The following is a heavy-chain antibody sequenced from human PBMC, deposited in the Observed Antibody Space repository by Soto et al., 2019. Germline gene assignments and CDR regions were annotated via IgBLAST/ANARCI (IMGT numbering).Heavy chain of an antibody. CDR2: IKQDGSEK. J-gene: IGHJ6*02. D-gene: IGHD6-13*01. CDR3: ARDQTPRDSSSWHRFYYYGMDV. Sequence: GGSLRLSCAASGFTFSSYWMSWVRQAPGKGLEWVANIKQDGSEKYYVDSVKGRFTISRDNAKNSLYLQMNSLRAEDTAVYYCARDQTPRDSSSWHRFYYYGMDVWGQGTTVTVSS. CDR1: GFTFSSYW. V-gene: IGHV3-7*01.